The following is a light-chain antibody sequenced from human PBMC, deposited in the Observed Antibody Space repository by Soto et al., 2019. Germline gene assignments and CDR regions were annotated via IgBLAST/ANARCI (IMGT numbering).Light chain of an antibody. Sequence: IVLTQSPGTLSLSPGERATLCCRASQSISSYLAWFQQKPGQTPRLLIYGASSRATGIPDRFSGSGSGTDFTLTISRLEPEDFAVYYCQQYGSSPRTFGQGTKVEMK. CDR1: QSISSY. CDR2: GAS. V-gene: IGKV3-20*01. CDR3: QQYGSSPRT. J-gene: IGKJ1*01.